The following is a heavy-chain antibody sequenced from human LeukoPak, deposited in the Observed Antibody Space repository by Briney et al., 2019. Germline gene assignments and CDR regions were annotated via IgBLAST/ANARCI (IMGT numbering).Heavy chain of an antibody. CDR3: TRLFPYSGRTTD. CDR1: GFTFSGSA. Sequence: GGSLSLSCAASGFTFSGSAMHWVRQASGKGLEWVGRIRSKANSYATAYAASVKGRFTISRDDSKNTAYLQMNSLKTEDTAVYYCTRLFPYSGRTTDWGQGTLVTVSS. CDR2: IRSKANSYAT. V-gene: IGHV3-73*01. J-gene: IGHJ4*02. D-gene: IGHD1-26*01.